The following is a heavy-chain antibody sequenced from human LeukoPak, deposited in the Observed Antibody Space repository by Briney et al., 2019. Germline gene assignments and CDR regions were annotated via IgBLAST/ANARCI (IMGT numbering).Heavy chain of an antibody. D-gene: IGHD2-21*01. Sequence: SEKVSCKASGGTFSSYAISWVRQAPGQGLEWMGRIIPILGIANYAQKFQGRVTITTDESTSTAYMELSSLRSEDTAVYYCARASSYSGGADYWGQGTLVTVSS. J-gene: IGHJ4*02. CDR2: IIPILGIA. CDR1: GGTFSSYA. V-gene: IGHV1-69*04. CDR3: ARASSYSGGADY.